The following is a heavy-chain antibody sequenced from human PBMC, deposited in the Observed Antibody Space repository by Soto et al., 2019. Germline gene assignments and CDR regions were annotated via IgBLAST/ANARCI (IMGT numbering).Heavy chain of an antibody. CDR3: ARDLQAFDI. CDR1: GASISSYH. V-gene: IGHV4-59*01. CDR2: IYYSGST. J-gene: IGHJ3*02. Sequence: SETLSLTCTVSGASISSYHWSWIRQTPGKGLEWIGYIYYSGSTNYNPSLKSRVTISVDTSKNQFSLKLSSVTAADTAVYYCARDLQAFDIWGQGTMVTVSS.